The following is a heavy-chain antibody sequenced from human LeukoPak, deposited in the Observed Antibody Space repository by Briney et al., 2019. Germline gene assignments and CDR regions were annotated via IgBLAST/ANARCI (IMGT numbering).Heavy chain of an antibody. V-gene: IGHV4-39*07. CDR2: INHSGST. CDR1: GGSINSGTYY. Sequence: SETLSLTCTVSGGSINSGTYYWSWIRQPPGRGLEWIGEINHSGSTNYNPSLKSRVTISVDTSKNQFSLKLSSVTAADTAVYFCARGLVPAAWEGLFDCWGQGTLVTVSS. D-gene: IGHD2-2*01. J-gene: IGHJ4*02. CDR3: ARGLVPAAWEGLFDC.